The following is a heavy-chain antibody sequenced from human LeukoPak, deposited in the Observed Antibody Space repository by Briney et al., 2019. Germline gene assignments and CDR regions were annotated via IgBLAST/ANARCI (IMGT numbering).Heavy chain of an antibody. J-gene: IGHJ4*02. CDR3: AREAYSYGRRFLDY. CDR1: GYAFTGYY. D-gene: IGHD5-18*01. V-gene: IGHV1-2*02. Sequence: EASVKVSCKASGYAFTGYYMHWVRQAPGQGLEWMGWINPNSGGTNYAQKFQGRVTMTRDTSISTAYMELSRLRSDDTAVYYCAREAYSYGRRFLDYWGQGTLVTVSS. CDR2: INPNSGGT.